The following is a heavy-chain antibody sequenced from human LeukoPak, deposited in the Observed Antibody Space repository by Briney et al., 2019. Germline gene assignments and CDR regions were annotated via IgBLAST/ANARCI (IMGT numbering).Heavy chain of an antibody. V-gene: IGHV3-23*01. Sequence: GGSLRLSCAASGFTFSSSAMSWVRQAPGKGLEWVSVISKSGDFTYYADSVKGRFTISRDSSKNTLNLQMNSLRAEDTAVYYCAQESAAAGYFDYWGLGTLVTVSS. CDR2: ISKSGDFT. CDR1: GFTFSSSA. J-gene: IGHJ4*01. D-gene: IGHD6-13*01. CDR3: AQESAAAGYFDY.